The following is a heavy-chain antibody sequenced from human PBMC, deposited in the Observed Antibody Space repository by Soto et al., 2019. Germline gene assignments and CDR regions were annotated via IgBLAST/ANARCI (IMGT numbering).Heavy chain of an antibody. CDR2: IIPIFGTA. V-gene: IGHV1-69*13. D-gene: IGHD3-22*01. Sequence: SVKVSCKASGGTFSSYAISWVRQAPGQGLEWMGGIIPIFGTANYAQKFQGRVTITADESTSTAYMELSSLRSEDTAVYYCAIGPKPHINLLPPKPYYYGMDVWGQGTTVTVSS. J-gene: IGHJ6*02. CDR3: AIGPKPHINLLPPKPYYYGMDV. CDR1: GGTFSSYA.